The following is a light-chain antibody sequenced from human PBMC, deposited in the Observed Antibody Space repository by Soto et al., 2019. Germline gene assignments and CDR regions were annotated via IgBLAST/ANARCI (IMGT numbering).Light chain of an antibody. Sequence: EKVMTQSPAALSVSPGERATLSCRASQSVNSNLAWYQRKPGQAPRLLLYGASTRATGIPARFSGSASGIEFTLTISSLQSEDSAVYYCQQYNDWPLTFGGGTKVDIK. CDR2: GAS. J-gene: IGKJ4*01. CDR1: QSVNSN. CDR3: QQYNDWPLT. V-gene: IGKV3-15*01.